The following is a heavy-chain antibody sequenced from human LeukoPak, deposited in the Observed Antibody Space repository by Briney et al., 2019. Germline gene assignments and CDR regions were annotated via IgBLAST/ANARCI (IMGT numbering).Heavy chain of an antibody. J-gene: IGHJ4*02. D-gene: IGHD1-26*01. CDR3: ARMYSGTYGGIDY. Sequence: SETLSLTCTVSGGSISSYYWSWVRQPAGKGLEWIGRIYSSGSTDYNPPLKSRVTMSVDTSKKQFSLNLRFVTAADTALYYCARMYSGTYGGIDYWGQGTLVTVSS. CDR2: IYSSGST. V-gene: IGHV4-4*07. CDR1: GGSISSYY.